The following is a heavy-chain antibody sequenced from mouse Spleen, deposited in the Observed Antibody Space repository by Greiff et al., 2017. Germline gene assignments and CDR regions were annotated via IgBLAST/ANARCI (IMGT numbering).Heavy chain of an antibody. Sequence: VKLVESDAELVKPGASVKISCKVSGYTFTDHTIHWMKQRPEQGLEWIGYIYPRDGSTKYNEKFKGKATLTADKSSSTAYMQLNSLTSEDSAVYFCARPYYDYGSGAMDYWGQGTSVTVSS. CDR1: GYTFTDHT. J-gene: IGHJ4*01. CDR3: ARPYYDYGSGAMDY. CDR2: IYPRDGST. V-gene: IGHV1-78*01. D-gene: IGHD2-4*01.